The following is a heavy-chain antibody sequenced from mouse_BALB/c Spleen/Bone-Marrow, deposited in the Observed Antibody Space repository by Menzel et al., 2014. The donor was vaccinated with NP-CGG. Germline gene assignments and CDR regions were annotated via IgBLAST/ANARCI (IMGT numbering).Heavy chain of an antibody. Sequence: QVQLKDSGPGLVAPSQSLSITCTVSGFSLTSYGVHWVRQPPGKGLEWLGVIWADGSTNYNSALMSRLSISKDNSKSQVFLKMSSLQTDDTAMYYCARDYDYVSWFAYWGQGTLVTVSA. CDR1: GFSLTSYG. CDR3: ARDYDYVSWFAY. J-gene: IGHJ3*01. CDR2: IWADGST. V-gene: IGHV2-9*02. D-gene: IGHD2-4*01.